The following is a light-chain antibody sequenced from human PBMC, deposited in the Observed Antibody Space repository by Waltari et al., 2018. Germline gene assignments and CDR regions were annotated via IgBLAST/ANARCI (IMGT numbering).Light chain of an antibody. V-gene: IGKV3-20*01. Sequence: EIVLAQSPGTLSLSPGERATLSCRASQSLSSSFLAWYQKKPGQDPRLLIYGASNRATGIPDRFSGSGSGTDFTLTISRLEPEDFAVYYCQQYGSSRTFGQGTKLEIK. CDR1: QSLSSSF. CDR3: QQYGSSRT. J-gene: IGKJ2*01. CDR2: GAS.